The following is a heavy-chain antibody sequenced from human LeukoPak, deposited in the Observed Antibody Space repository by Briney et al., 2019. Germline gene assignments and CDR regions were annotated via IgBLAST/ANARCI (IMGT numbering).Heavy chain of an antibody. CDR1: GFTFNRCW. Sequence: LGGSLRLSCVVSGFTFNRCWMNWVRRAPGKGLEWVANIKQDGGEKYYVDSVKGRFTISRDNAKNSLYLQMNSLRAEDTAVYYCARRYFDYWGQGTLVTVSS. CDR2: IKQDGGEK. J-gene: IGHJ4*02. V-gene: IGHV3-7*01. CDR3: ARRYFDY.